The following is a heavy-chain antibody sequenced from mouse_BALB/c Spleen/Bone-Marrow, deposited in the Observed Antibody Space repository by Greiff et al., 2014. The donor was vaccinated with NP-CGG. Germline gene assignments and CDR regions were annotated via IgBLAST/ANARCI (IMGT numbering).Heavy chain of an antibody. Sequence: VHLVESGPGLVAPSQSLSITCTVSGFSLTSYGVHWVRQPPGKGLEWLGVIWAGGSTNYNSALMSRLSISKDNSKSQVFLKMNILQTDDTAMYYCARDPIYYDYDWYFDVWGAGTTVTVSS. CDR2: IWAGGST. J-gene: IGHJ1*01. CDR1: GFSLTSYG. V-gene: IGHV2-9*02. D-gene: IGHD2-4*01. CDR3: ARDPIYYDYDWYFDV.